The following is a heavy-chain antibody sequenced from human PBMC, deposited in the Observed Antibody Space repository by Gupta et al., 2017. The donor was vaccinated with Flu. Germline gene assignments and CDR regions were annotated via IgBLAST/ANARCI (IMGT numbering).Heavy chain of an antibody. CDR2: VYSSGDT. CDR1: GDSFTNSIYY. CDR3: ASRRTSSFGDWFDP. V-gene: IGHV4-39*01. D-gene: IGHD3-10*01. Sequence: HLQLQESGPGLLRPSETLSLTCNVPGDSFTNSIYYGGWVRQSPGKGLEWIGSVYSSGDTYYTPSLESRVAISIDTAKNQFFLKLKSLTAADTAVYYCASRRTSSFGDWFDPWGPGIPVIVTS. J-gene: IGHJ5*02.